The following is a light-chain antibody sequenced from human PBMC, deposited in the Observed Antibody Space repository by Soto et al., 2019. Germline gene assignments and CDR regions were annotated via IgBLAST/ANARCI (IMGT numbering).Light chain of an antibody. J-gene: IGLJ1*01. CDR2: DVS. CDR1: SSDVGGYNH. V-gene: IGLV2-14*01. CDR3: SSYTSSSLYV. Sequence: QSVLTQPASVSGSPGQSITISCTGTSSDVGGYNHVSWYQQLPGKAPKLMIYDVSDRPSGVSNRFSGSKSGNTASLTISGLQTEDEADYYCSSYTSSSLYVFGTGTKVTVL.